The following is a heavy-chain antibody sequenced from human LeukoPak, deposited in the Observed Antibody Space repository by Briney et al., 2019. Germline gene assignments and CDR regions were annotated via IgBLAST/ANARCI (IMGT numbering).Heavy chain of an antibody. V-gene: IGHV1-18*01. J-gene: IGHJ6*03. CDR1: GYTFTTYG. CDR3: ATHSTRIAVRPSDYYYYTDV. D-gene: IGHD6-6*01. Sequence: GASVKVSCKASGYTFTTYGIEWVRQAPGQGLEWMGWISAYNGNTNYAQKLQGRVTMATDTSTSTAYMELRSLRSDDTALYYCATHSTRIAVRPSDYYYYTDVWGKGTTVTVSS. CDR2: ISAYNGNT.